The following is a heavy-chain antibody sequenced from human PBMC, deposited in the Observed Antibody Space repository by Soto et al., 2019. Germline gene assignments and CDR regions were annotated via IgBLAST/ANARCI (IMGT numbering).Heavy chain of an antibody. D-gene: IGHD6-13*01. Sequence: SETLSLTCAVSGGSISSSNWWSWVRQPPGKGREWIGEIYHSGSTNYNPSLKSRVTISVDKSKYQFSLKLSSVTAADTAVYYCARDSGIAAAGTNYYYYGMDVWGQGTTVTVSS. CDR1: GGSISSSNW. CDR3: ARDSGIAAAGTNYYYYGMDV. J-gene: IGHJ6*02. V-gene: IGHV4-4*02. CDR2: IYHSGST.